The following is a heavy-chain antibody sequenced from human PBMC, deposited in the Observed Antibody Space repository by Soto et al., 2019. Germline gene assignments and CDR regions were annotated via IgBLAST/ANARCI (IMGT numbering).Heavy chain of an antibody. CDR1: GFTFNTYA. D-gene: IGHD4-4*01. CDR2: ISNSNNYM. V-gene: IGHV3-21*01. Sequence: EVQLVESGGGLVKPGGSLRLSCAASGFTFNTYAMNWVRQAPGKGLEWVSSISNSNNYMYYAESVKGRFTISRDNAKNSLFLQMSSLRAEDTAVYYCARGGNYEAVFPLDYWGQGTLVTVSS. J-gene: IGHJ4*02. CDR3: ARGGNYEAVFPLDY.